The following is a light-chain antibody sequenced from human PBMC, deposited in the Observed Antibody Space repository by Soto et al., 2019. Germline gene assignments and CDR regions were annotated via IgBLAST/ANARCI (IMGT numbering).Light chain of an antibody. J-gene: IGKJ1*01. Sequence: EIVRTQSPVTLSVSPGERATLSCRASQNISRSLAWYQQKPGQGPSLLIYGTSTRAGGVPARFSGGGSGTEFTLTITSLQSEDFAVYYCQQRSNWPRGTFGQGTKVDI. CDR3: QQRSNWPRGT. CDR2: GTS. V-gene: IGKV3-15*01. CDR1: QNISRS.